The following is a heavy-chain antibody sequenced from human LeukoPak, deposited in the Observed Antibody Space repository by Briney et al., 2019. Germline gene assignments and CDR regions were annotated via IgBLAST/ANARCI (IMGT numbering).Heavy chain of an antibody. D-gene: IGHD1-14*01. CDR2: SYSDSNT. J-gene: IGHJ3*02. V-gene: IGHV3-53*01. CDR3: VRKNRDFNAAFDI. CDR1: GFTVSNNY. Sequence: PGGSLRLSCAASGFTVSNNYMSWVRQAPGKGLEWVSISYSDSNTNYADSVKGRFTFSRDTSQNTLSLQMNGLRAEDTAVYYCVRKNRDFNAAFDIWGQGTVVTVSS.